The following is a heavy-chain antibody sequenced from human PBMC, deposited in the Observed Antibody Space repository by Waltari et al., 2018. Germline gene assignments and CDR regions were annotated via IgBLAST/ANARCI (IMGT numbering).Heavy chain of an antibody. J-gene: IGHJ6*02. Sequence: EVQLLESGGGLVQPGGSLRLSCAASGFTFSSYAMRWVRQAPGKGLEWVASIRGNGGSTYYADSVKGRFTISRDNSKNTLYLQMTSLGAEDTAVYYCVNVYDFWSGSTYAMDVWGQGTTVTVSS. CDR2: IRGNGGST. CDR1: GFTFSSYA. D-gene: IGHD3-3*01. V-gene: IGHV3-23*01. CDR3: VNVYDFWSGSTYAMDV.